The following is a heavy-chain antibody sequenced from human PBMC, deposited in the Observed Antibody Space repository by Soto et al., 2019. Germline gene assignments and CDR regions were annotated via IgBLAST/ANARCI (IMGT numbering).Heavy chain of an antibody. CDR1: GFTFSSFA. Sequence: GGSLRLSCAASGFTFSSFAMGWGRQARGNGLEGVSTSTGRGGSTFYADSVKGRFTISRDNSKNTLYLQMNSLRAGDPALYCCASVDYCAYIPHFDYWGQGTLVPVSS. V-gene: IGHV3-23*01. CDR2: STGRGGST. J-gene: IGHJ4*02. D-gene: IGHD4-17*01. CDR3: ASVDYCAYIPHFDY.